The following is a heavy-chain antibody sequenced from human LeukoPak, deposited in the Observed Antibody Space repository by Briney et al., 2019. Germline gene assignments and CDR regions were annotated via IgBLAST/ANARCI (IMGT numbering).Heavy chain of an antibody. Sequence: PGGSLRLSCVASGFTFSSYGMPWVRQAPGKGLEWVAVIWYDGTNKYYADSVKGRFTISRDSPKNTLYLQMNSLRAEDTAVYYCARAAYDNSSYLTLWGQGTLVTVSS. J-gene: IGHJ4*02. CDR1: GFTFSSYG. D-gene: IGHD3-22*01. CDR3: ARAAYDNSSYLTL. CDR2: IWYDGTNK. V-gene: IGHV3-33*01.